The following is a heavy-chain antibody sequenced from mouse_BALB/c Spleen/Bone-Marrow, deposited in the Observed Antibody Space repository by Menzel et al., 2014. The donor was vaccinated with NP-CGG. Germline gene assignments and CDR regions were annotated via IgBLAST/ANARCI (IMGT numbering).Heavy chain of an antibody. V-gene: IGHV1S81*02. D-gene: IGHD1-1*01. CDR2: INPSNGRT. J-gene: IGHJ2*01. CDR3: ARRTTTVVATDY. Sequence: VQRVESGAELVKPGASVKLSCKASGYTFTSYWMHWVKQRPGQGLEWIGEINPSNGRTNYNEKFKSKATLTVDKSSSTAYMQLSSLTSEDSAVYYCARRTTTVVATDYWGQCTTLTVTS. CDR1: GYTFTSYW.